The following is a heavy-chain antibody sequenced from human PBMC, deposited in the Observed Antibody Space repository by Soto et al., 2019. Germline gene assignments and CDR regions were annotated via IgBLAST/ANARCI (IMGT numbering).Heavy chain of an antibody. CDR1: GYTFTSYG. J-gene: IGHJ4*02. D-gene: IGHD1-1*01. CDR2: ISAYNGNT. CDR3: ARPGRENWNDVGTPTTNYFDY. Sequence: ASVKVSCKASGYTFTSYGISWVRQAPGQGLEWMGWISAYNGNTNYAQKLQGRVTMTTDTSTSTAYMELRSLRSDDTAVYYCARPGRENWNDVGTPTTNYFDYWGQGTLVTVSS. V-gene: IGHV1-18*01.